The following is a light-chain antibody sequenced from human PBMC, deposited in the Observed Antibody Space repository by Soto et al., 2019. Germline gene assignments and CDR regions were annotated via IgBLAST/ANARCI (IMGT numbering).Light chain of an antibody. Sequence: QSALTQPASVSGSPGQSITISCTGTSSDVGGYNYVSWYQQHPGKAPKLMIYEVSNRPSGISNRFSGSKSGNTASLTISGLHAEDEADYYCSSYTSSSTWVFGGGIKLTV. J-gene: IGLJ3*02. CDR3: SSYTSSSTWV. CDR2: EVS. CDR1: SSDVGGYNY. V-gene: IGLV2-14*01.